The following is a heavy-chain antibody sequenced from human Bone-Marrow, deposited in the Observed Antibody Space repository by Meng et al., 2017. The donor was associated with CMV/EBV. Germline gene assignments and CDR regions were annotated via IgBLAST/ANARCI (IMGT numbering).Heavy chain of an antibody. J-gene: IGHJ5*02. CDR1: GGSFSGYY. CDR2: INHSGST. V-gene: IGHV4-34*01. CDR3: ARGSMRWFDP. Sequence: QVQLQQWGAGLLKPSEPLSLTWAVSGGSFSGYYWSWIRQPPGKGLEWIGEINHSGSTNYNPSLKSRVTISVDTSKNQFSLKLSSVTAADTAVYYCARGSMRWFDPWGQGTLVTVSS.